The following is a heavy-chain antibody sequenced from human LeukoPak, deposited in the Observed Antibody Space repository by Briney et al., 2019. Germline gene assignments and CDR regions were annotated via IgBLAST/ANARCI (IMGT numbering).Heavy chain of an antibody. Sequence: GGSLTLSCAASGFTFSNYYMSWIRQAPGEGLGWVSYIRSSGSTIYYADSVKGRFTISRDNAKNSLYLQMNSLRAEDTAVYYCARFFGGSYVYWGQGALVTVSS. J-gene: IGHJ4*02. CDR1: GFTFSNYY. CDR3: ARFFGGSYVY. V-gene: IGHV3-11*04. D-gene: IGHD1-26*01. CDR2: IRSSGSTI.